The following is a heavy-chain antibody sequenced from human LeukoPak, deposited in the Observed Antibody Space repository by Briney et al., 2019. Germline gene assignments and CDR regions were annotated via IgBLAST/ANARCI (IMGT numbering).Heavy chain of an antibody. D-gene: IGHD1-26*01. CDR1: GGSISTSDYY. CDR3: ARHHQHRSYDT. Sequence: NPSETLSLTCTVCGGSISTSDYYWAWIRQPPGKGLEWIGSVYYCGSTYYNPFVKSRVTISVDTSKNQFSMKVSSVTAADTAVYYCARHHQHRSYDTWGQGTLVTVSS. CDR2: VYYCGST. J-gene: IGHJ5*02. V-gene: IGHV4-39*01.